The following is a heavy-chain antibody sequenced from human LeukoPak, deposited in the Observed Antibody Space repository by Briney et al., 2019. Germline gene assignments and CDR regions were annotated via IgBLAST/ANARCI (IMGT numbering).Heavy chain of an antibody. CDR3: AKDSDFWSGYLDY. J-gene: IGHJ4*02. D-gene: IGHD3-3*01. CDR2: IRYDGSNK. Sequence: GGSLRLSCAAPGFTFSSYGMHWVRQAPGKGLEWVAFIRYDGSNKYYADSVKGRFTISRDNSKNTLYLQMNSLRAEDTAVYYCAKDSDFWSGYLDYWGQGTLVTVSS. V-gene: IGHV3-30*02. CDR1: GFTFSSYG.